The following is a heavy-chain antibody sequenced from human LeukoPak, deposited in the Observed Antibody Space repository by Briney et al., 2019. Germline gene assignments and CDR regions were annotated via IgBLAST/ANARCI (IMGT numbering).Heavy chain of an antibody. V-gene: IGHV3-11*04. D-gene: IGHD3-10*01. J-gene: IGHJ4*02. CDR1: GFTFSDYY. CDR2: ISSRGSII. CDR3: ARVNPGSLDDYFDY. Sequence: GGSLRLSCAVSGFTFSDYYMSWIRQAPGKGLEWISYISSRGSIISYADSVKGRFTISRDNAKNSLYLQMNSLRDEDTAVYYCARVNPGSLDDYFDYWGQGTQVTVSS.